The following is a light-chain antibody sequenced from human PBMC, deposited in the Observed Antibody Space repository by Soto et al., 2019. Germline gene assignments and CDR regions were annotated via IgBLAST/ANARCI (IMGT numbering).Light chain of an antibody. V-gene: IGLV3-1*01. J-gene: IGLJ2*01. CDR3: QAWDDTTGVV. Sequence: SYELTQPPSVSVSPGQTASITCSGGDLGNRYACWYQQKPGQSPVLVIYLDTKRPSGIPERFSGSNSGNTATLTISGTQAVDEADYYCQAWDDTTGVVFGGGTKLTFL. CDR1: DLGNRY. CDR2: LDT.